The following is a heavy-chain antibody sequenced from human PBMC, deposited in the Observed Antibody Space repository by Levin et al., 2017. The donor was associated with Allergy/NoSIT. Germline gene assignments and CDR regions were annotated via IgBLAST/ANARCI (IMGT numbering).Heavy chain of an antibody. Sequence: SETLSLTCTVSGGSISSYYWSWIRQPAGKGLEWIGRIYTSGSTNYNPSLKSRVTMSVDTSKNQFSLKLSSVTAADTAVYYCARDHVGYYYDSSGYFYYFDYWGQGTLVTVSS. CDR2: IYTSGST. CDR3: ARDHVGYYYDSSGYFYYFDY. V-gene: IGHV4-4*07. D-gene: IGHD3-22*01. J-gene: IGHJ4*02. CDR1: GGSISSYY.